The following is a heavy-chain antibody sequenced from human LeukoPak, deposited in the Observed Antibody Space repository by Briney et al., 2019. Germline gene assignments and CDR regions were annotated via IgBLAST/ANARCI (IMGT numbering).Heavy chain of an antibody. J-gene: IGHJ4*02. Sequence: KPGRSLRLSCAASGFTFSSYGMPWIRQPPGKGLEWIGEINHSGSTNYNPSLKSRVTISVDTSKNQFSLRLSSVTAADTAVYYCGRGRFAQYWGQGTLVTVSS. CDR1: GFTFSSYG. CDR3: GRGRFAQY. D-gene: IGHD3-16*01. V-gene: IGHV4-34*01. CDR2: INHSGST.